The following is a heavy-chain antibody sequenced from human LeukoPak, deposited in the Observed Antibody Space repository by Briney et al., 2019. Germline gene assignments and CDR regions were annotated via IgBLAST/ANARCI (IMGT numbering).Heavy chain of an antibody. CDR1: GFTVGSNY. CDR3: ARDLALSS. D-gene: IGHD3-16*01. Sequence: GGSLRLSCAASGFTVGSNYMSWVRQAPGKGLECVSLIFSGGSTYYADSVKGRFTISRDNSKNTLYLQMNSLRAEDTAVYYCARDLALSSWGQGTLVTVSS. V-gene: IGHV3-53*01. CDR2: IFSGGST. J-gene: IGHJ4*02.